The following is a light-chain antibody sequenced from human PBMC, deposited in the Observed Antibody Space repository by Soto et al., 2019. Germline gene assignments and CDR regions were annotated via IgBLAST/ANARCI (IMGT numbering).Light chain of an antibody. V-gene: IGKV1-27*01. CDR2: AAS. CDR3: LKHHSAPWT. Sequence: DIQMTQSPSSLSASVRDRVTITCRASQGISNYLAWYQQKPGKVPKLLIYAASTLQSGVPSRFSVSGSGTDLTLTIGNLQPEDVATDSCLKHHSAPWTVGQGTKVEIK. J-gene: IGKJ1*01. CDR1: QGISNY.